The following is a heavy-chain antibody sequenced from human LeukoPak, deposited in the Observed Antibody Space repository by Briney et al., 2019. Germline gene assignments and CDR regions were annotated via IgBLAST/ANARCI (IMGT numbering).Heavy chain of an antibody. CDR1: GFTFSSYS. Sequence: PGGSLRLSCAASGFTFSSYSMNWVRQAPGKGPEWVSSISSSSSYIYYADSVKGRFTISRDNAKNSLYLQMNSLRAEDTAVYYCARGLSANWGSEDRSNWFGPWGQGTLVTVSS. D-gene: IGHD7-27*01. J-gene: IGHJ5*02. CDR3: ARGLSANWGSEDRSNWFGP. V-gene: IGHV3-21*01. CDR2: ISSSSSYI.